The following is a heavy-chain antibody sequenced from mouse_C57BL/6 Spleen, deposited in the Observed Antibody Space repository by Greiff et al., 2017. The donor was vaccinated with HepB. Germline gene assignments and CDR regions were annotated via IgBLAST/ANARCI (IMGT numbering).Heavy chain of an antibody. CDR3: ARGGTYYDYDGYAMDY. D-gene: IGHD2-4*01. J-gene: IGHJ4*01. Sequence: VKLVESGAELARPGASVKLSCKASGYTFTSYGISWVKQRTGQGLEWIGEIYPRSGNTYYNEKFKGKATLTADKSSSTAYMELRSLTSEDSAVYFCARGGTYYDYDGYAMDYWGQGTSVTVSS. V-gene: IGHV1-81*01. CDR2: IYPRSGNT. CDR1: GYTFTSYG.